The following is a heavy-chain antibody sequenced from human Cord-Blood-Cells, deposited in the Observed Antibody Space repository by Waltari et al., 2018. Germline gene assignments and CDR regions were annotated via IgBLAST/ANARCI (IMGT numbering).Heavy chain of an antibody. CDR2: INPSGGSR. CDR3: ARVSSGYSSSSFDY. V-gene: IGHV1-46*01. Sequence: QVQLVQSVAEVKKPGASVKVSCKASGYTFTSYYMHWVRQAPGQGLEWMGIINPSGGSRSYEKKCKGRVTMPRDRSTSTGYMELSSLRAEDTAVYYCARVSSGYSSSSFDYWGQGTLVTVSS. J-gene: IGHJ4*02. D-gene: IGHD6-6*01. CDR1: GYTFTSYY.